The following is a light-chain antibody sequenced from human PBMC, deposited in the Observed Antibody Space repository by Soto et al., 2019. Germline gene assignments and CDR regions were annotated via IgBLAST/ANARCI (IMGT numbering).Light chain of an antibody. V-gene: IGKV1-5*01. CDR2: DAS. CDR1: QSISSW. Sequence: DIQMTHAPSTLSASVGERVTMTCMASQSISSWLAWYQQKPGKAPKLLIYDASSLQSGVPSRFSGSGSGTEFTLTISSLQPDDFATYYCQQSNSYPLTFGRGTKVDIK. J-gene: IGKJ4*01. CDR3: QQSNSYPLT.